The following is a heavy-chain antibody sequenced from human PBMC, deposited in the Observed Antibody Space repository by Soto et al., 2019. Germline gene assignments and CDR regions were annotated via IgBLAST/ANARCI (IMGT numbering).Heavy chain of an antibody. CDR1: GYTFTSYG. CDR2: ISAYNGNT. J-gene: IGHJ6*02. CDR3: ARVRFYYGSDGMDV. Sequence: ASVKVSCKASGYTFTSYGISWVRQAPGQGLEWMGWISAYNGNTNYAQKLQGRVTMTTDTSTSTAYMELRSLRSDDTAVYYCARVRFYYGSDGMDVWGQGTTVTVSS. V-gene: IGHV1-18*01. D-gene: IGHD3-10*01.